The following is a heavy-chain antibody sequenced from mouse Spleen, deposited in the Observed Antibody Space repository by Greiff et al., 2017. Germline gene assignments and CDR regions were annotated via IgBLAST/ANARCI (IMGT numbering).Heavy chain of an antibody. CDR1: GFTFSNYW. Sequence: EVKLVESGGGLVQPGGSMKLSCVASGFTFSNYWMNWVRQSPEKGLEWVAQIRLKSDNYATHYAESVKGRFTISRDDSKSSVYLQMNNLRAEDTGIYYCTVYRYDVGFAYWGQGTLVTVSA. J-gene: IGHJ3*01. D-gene: IGHD2-14*01. V-gene: IGHV6-3*01. CDR2: IRLKSDNYAT. CDR3: TVYRYDVGFAY.